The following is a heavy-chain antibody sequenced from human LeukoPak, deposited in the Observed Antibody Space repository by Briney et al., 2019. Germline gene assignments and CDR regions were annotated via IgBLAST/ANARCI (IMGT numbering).Heavy chain of an antibody. CDR2: IYPGDSDT. J-gene: IGHJ5*02. Sequence: GESLKISCQGSGYSFTSYWIGWVRQMPGKGLEWMGIIYPGDSDTRYSPSFQGQVTISADKSISTAYLQWSSLKASDTAMYYCARGRSGYCSGGSCRNWFDPWGQGTLVTVSS. D-gene: IGHD2-15*01. CDR3: ARGRSGYCSGGSCRNWFDP. V-gene: IGHV5-51*01. CDR1: GYSFTSYW.